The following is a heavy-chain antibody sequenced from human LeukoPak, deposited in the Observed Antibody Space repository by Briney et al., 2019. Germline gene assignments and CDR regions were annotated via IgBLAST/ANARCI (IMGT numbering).Heavy chain of an antibody. Sequence: GGSLRLSCAASGFTVSSNYLSWVRQAPGKGLEWVSIIYSGGSTYYADSVKGRFTISRDNADNSLYLQMNSLRAEDTAVYYCAREMDFDYWGQGTLVTVSS. D-gene: IGHD2-8*01. V-gene: IGHV3-66*01. CDR2: IYSGGST. CDR3: AREMDFDY. CDR1: GFTVSSNY. J-gene: IGHJ4*02.